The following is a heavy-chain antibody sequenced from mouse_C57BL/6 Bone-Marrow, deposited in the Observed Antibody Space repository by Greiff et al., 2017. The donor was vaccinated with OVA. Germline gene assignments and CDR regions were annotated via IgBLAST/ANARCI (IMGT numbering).Heavy chain of an antibody. CDR2: INPNNGGT. CDR3: ARDYYGSSPLDY. CDR1: GYTFTDYN. V-gene: IGHV1-18*01. J-gene: IGHJ2*01. D-gene: IGHD1-1*01. Sequence: VQLQQSGPELVKPGASVKIPCKASGYTFTDYNMDWVKQSHGKSLEWIGDINPNNGGTIYNQKFKGKATLTVDKSSSTAYMQLRSLTSEDTAVYYDARDYYGSSPLDYWGQGTTLTVSS.